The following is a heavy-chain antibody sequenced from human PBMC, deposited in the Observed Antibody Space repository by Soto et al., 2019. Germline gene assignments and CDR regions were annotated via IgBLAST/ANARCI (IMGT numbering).Heavy chain of an antibody. CDR2: INPNSGGT. V-gene: IGHV1-2*04. Sequence: QVQLVQSGAEVKKPGASVKVSCKASGYTFTGYYMHWVRQAPGQGLEWMGWINPNSGGTNYAQKFQGWVTMTRDASIITAYMELSRLRSDDTAVYYCARNEVYCSSWYSMNYGMDVWGQGTTVTVSS. CDR3: ARNEVYCSSWYSMNYGMDV. J-gene: IGHJ6*02. D-gene: IGHD6-13*01. CDR1: GYTFTGYY.